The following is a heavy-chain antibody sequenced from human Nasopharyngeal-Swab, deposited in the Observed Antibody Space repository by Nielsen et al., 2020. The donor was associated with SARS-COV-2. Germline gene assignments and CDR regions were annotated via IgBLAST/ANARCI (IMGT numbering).Heavy chain of an antibody. D-gene: IGHD1-26*01. V-gene: IGHV1-8*01. CDR2: MTPHNDKT. CDR1: GYSFPAYD. J-gene: IGHJ4*02. Sequence: SVKVSCKASGYSFPAYDINWVRQATGQGLEWMGWMTPHNDKTGYAQKFQGRVTMTSDTSISTAYMELSSLRSDDTAVYYCARGYMGGATTPDYWGQGTLVTVSS. CDR3: ARGYMGGATTPDY.